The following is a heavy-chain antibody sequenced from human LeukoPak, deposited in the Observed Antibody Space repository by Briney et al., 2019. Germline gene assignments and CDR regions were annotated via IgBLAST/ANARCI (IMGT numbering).Heavy chain of an antibody. Sequence: ASVKVSCKASGYTFTSYGISWVRQAPGQGLEWMGWISAYNGNTNYAQKLQGRVTMTTDTSTSTAYVELRSLRSDDTAVYYCARDLGWVVVVAATYYYYYMDVWGKGTTVTVSS. J-gene: IGHJ6*03. CDR3: ARDLGWVVVVAATYYYYYMDV. CDR2: ISAYNGNT. V-gene: IGHV1-18*01. CDR1: GYTFTSYG. D-gene: IGHD2-15*01.